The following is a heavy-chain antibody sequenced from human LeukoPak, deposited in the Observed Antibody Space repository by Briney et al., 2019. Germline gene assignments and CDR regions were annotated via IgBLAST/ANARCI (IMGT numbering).Heavy chain of an antibody. J-gene: IGHJ4*02. Sequence: GRSLRLSCAASGFTFSSYGMHWVRQAPGKGLEWVAVIWYDGGNKYYADSVKGRFTISRDNSKNTLYLQMNSLRAEDTAVYYCAKDMDTMIVVVQIDYWGQGTLVTVSS. V-gene: IGHV3-33*06. D-gene: IGHD3-22*01. CDR3: AKDMDTMIVVVQIDY. CDR2: IWYDGGNK. CDR1: GFTFSSYG.